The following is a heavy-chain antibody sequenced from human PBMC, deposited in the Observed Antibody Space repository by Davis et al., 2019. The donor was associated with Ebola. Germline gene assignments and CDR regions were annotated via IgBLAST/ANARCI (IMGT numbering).Heavy chain of an antibody. V-gene: IGHV3-23*01. D-gene: IGHD1-26*01. J-gene: IGHJ6*02. CDR2: IGVNDVET. CDR3: GPTGRLTYGLDV. CDR1: GFTFNNYP. Sequence: GESLKISCIGSGFTFNNYPLTWVRQTSGRGLEWISTIGVNDVETFYADSVKGRFTISRHSDQNAVHLQMNSLRAEDTAVYFCGPTGRLTYGLDVWGQGTTVTVSS.